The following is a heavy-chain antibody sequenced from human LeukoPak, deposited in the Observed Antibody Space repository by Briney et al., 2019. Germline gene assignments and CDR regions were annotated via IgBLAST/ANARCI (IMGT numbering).Heavy chain of an antibody. D-gene: IGHD6-19*01. V-gene: IGHV4-39*01. CDR3: ARHLGYSSGWYVPNWFDP. Sequence: PSETLSLTCTVSGRSISSSSYYWGWIRQPPGKGLEWIGSIYYSGSTYYNPSLKSRVTISVDTSKNQFSLKLSSVAAADTAVYYCARHLGYSSGWYVPNWFDPWGQGTLVTVSS. J-gene: IGHJ5*02. CDR2: IYYSGST. CDR1: GRSISSSSYY.